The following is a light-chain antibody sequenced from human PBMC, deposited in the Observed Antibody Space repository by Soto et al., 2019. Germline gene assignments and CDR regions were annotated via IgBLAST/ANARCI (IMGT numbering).Light chain of an antibody. V-gene: IGLV2-8*01. Sequence: QSALTQPPSASGSPGQSVTISCTGTSSDIGAYNYVSWYQQYPGKAPKLIIYDVTERPSGVPDRFSGSKSGNTASLTVSGLRADYEAVYYCNSYAGGDSFDVIFGGGTKLTVL. CDR3: NSYAGGDSFDVI. J-gene: IGLJ2*01. CDR2: DVT. CDR1: SSDIGAYNY.